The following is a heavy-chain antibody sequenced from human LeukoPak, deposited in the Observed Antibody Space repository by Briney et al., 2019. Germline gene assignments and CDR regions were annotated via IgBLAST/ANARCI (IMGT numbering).Heavy chain of an antibody. D-gene: IGHD3-9*01. CDR3: AKDKRPVDFLGAFDI. J-gene: IGHJ3*02. CDR2: ISWNSGSI. V-gene: IGHV3-9*01. Sequence: GGSLRLSCAASGFTFDDYAMHWVRQAPGKGLEWVSGISWNSGSIGYADSVKGRFTISRDNAKNSLYLQMNSLRAEDTALYYCAKDKRPVDFLGAFDIWGQGTMVTVSS. CDR1: GFTFDDYA.